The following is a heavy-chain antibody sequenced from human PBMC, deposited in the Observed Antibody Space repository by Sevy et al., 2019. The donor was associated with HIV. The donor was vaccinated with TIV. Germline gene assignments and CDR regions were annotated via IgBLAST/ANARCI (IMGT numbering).Heavy chain of an antibody. Sequence: GGSLRLSCAASGFTFSSYAMSWVRQAPGKGLEWVSAISGSGGSTYYADSVKGRFTISRDNSKNTLYLQMNSLRAEDTAVYCCANENYDILTGYYRGSFDYWGQGTLVTVSS. CDR3: ANENYDILTGYYRGSFDY. CDR2: ISGSGGST. J-gene: IGHJ4*02. V-gene: IGHV3-23*01. D-gene: IGHD3-9*01. CDR1: GFTFSSYA.